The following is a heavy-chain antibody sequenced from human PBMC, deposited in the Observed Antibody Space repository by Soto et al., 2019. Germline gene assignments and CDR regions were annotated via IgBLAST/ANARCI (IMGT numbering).Heavy chain of an antibody. CDR3: ARDWGVLLWFGENPPPSWFDL. CDR1: GYTFTSYA. D-gene: IGHD3-10*01. J-gene: IGHJ5*02. CDR2: INAGNGNT. Sequence: GASVKVSCKASGYTFTSYAMHWVRQAPGQRLEWMGWINAGNGNTKYSQKFQGRVTITRDTSASTAYMELSSLRSEDTAVYYCARDWGVLLWFGENPPPSWFDLWGQGTLVTVSS. V-gene: IGHV1-3*01.